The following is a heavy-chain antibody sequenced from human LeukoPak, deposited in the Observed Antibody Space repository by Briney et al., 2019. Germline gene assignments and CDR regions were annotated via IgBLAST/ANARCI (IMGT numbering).Heavy chain of an antibody. Sequence: SETLSLTCSVSGGSISSYYWSWIRQPPGKGLEWIGNIYYSGSTNYNPSLKSRVTISVDTSKNQFSLKLSSVTAADTAVYYCARVLYDILTGYYFDYWGQGTLVTVSS. J-gene: IGHJ4*02. CDR2: IYYSGST. V-gene: IGHV4-59*12. D-gene: IGHD3-9*01. CDR3: ARVLYDILTGYYFDY. CDR1: GGSISSYY.